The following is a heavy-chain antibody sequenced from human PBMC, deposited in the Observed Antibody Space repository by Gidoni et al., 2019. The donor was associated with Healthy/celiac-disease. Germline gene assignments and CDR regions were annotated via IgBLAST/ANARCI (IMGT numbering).Heavy chain of an antibody. D-gene: IGHD2-21*02. CDR3: ASGGVTDQADYYGMDV. J-gene: IGHJ6*02. Sequence: QVQLQESGPGLVKPSETLSLTCNVSGGSISSYYWSWIRQPAGKGLEWIGRIYTSGSTNYNPSLKSRVTMSVDTSKNQFSLKLSSVTAADTAVYYCASGGVTDQADYYGMDVWGQGTTVTVSS. V-gene: IGHV4-4*07. CDR1: GGSISSYY. CDR2: IYTSGST.